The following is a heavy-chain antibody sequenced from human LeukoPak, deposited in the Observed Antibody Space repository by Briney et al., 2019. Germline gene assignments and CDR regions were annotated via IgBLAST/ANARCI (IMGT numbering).Heavy chain of an antibody. Sequence: PSETLSLTCAVYGGSFSGYYWSWIRQPPGKGLEWIGEINHSGSTNYHPSLKSRVTISVDTSKNQFSLKLSSVTAADTAVYYCERMPRYDYVWVSYGSFDYWGQGTLVTVSS. CDR2: INHSGST. J-gene: IGHJ4*02. V-gene: IGHV4-34*01. D-gene: IGHD3-16*02. CDR1: GGSFSGYY. CDR3: ERMPRYDYVWVSYGSFDY.